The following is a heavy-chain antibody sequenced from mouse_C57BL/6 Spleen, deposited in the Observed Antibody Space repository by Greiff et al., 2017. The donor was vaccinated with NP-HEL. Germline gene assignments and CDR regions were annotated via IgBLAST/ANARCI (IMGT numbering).Heavy chain of an antibody. CDR1: GYTFTSYW. J-gene: IGHJ3*01. CDR3: AIEDYDYDGAFAY. V-gene: IGHV1-74*01. CDR2: IHPSDSVT. D-gene: IGHD2-4*01. Sequence: QVQLQQPGAELVKPGASVKVSCKASGYTFTSYWMHWVKQRPGQGLEWIGRIHPSDSVTNYNQKFKGKATLTVDKSSSTAYMQLSSLTSEDSAVYYCAIEDYDYDGAFAYWGQGTLVTVSA.